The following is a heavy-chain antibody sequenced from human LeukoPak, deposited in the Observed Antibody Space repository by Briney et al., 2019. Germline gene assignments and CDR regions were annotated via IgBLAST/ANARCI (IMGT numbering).Heavy chain of an antibody. J-gene: IGHJ5*02. D-gene: IGHD3-10*01. CDR3: ARDSGTTGEVKLDP. CDR1: GGSVSRYY. CDR2: IYNSGST. V-gene: IGHV4-4*07. Sequence: SETLSLTCTVSGGSVSRYYWSWIRQSAGKGLEWIGRIYNSGSTTYNPSLKSRVTMSIDTSKNQFSLKLTSVIVADTAVYYCARDSGTTGEVKLDPWGQGTLVTVSS.